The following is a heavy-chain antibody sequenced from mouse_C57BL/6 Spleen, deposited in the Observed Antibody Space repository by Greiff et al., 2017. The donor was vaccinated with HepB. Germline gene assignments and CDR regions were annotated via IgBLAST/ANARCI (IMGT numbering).Heavy chain of an antibody. J-gene: IGHJ2*01. CDR1: GYSITSGYY. CDR3: AREPTTGFYFDY. D-gene: IGHD1-1*01. CDR2: ISYDGSN. V-gene: IGHV3-6*01. Sequence: EVKVEESGPGLVKPSQSLSLTCSVTGYSITSGYYWNWIRQFPGNKLEWMGYISYDGSNNYNPSLKNRISITRDTSKNQFFLKLNSVTTEDTATYYCAREPTTGFYFDYWGQGTTLTVSS.